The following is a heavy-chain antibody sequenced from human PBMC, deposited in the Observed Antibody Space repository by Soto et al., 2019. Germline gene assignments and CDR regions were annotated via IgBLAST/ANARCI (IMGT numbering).Heavy chain of an antibody. CDR3: ARDITGTTGFDY. CDR2: IWYDGSNK. V-gene: IGHV3-33*01. J-gene: IGHJ4*02. D-gene: IGHD1-20*01. Sequence: GGSLRLSCAASGFTFSSYGMHWVRQAPGKGLEWVAVIWYDGSNKYYADSVKGRFTISRDNSKNTLYLQMNSLRAEDTAVYYCARDITGTTGFDYWGQGTLVTVSS. CDR1: GFTFSSYG.